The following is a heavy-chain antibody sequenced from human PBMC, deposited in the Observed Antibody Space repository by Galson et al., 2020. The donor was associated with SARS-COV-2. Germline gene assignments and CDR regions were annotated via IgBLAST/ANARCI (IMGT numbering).Heavy chain of an antibody. CDR2: VYNSGSI. Sequence: SQTLSLTCTVSGGSIRSSNYYWGWIRQPPGKGLEWIGSVYNSGSIHYSPSFQSRVTISVDTSKNQFSLNLSSVTAADTAMYYCARDATSSGWYNWFDPWGQGTLVTVSS. CDR1: GGSIRSSNYY. D-gene: IGHD6-19*01. J-gene: IGHJ5*02. CDR3: ARDATSSGWYNWFDP. V-gene: IGHV4-39*07.